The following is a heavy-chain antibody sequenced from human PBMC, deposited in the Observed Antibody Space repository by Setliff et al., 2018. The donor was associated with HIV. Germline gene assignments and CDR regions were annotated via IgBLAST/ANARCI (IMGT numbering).Heavy chain of an antibody. D-gene: IGHD3-10*01. Sequence: PSETLSLTCAVSGASIDRGSYYWSWIRQPAGKGLEWIGSIYYSGSTYYNPSLKSRVTISVDTSKNQFSLKLSSVTAADTAVYYCATYADRESNRFDPWGQGTLVTVSS. CDR1: GASIDRGSYY. CDR3: ATYADRESNRFDP. J-gene: IGHJ5*02. CDR2: IYYSGST. V-gene: IGHV4-39*01.